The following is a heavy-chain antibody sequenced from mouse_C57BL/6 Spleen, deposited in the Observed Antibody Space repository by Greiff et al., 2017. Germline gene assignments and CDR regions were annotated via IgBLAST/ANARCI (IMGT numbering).Heavy chain of an antibody. CDR3: EREEGYGGSPYYFEY. D-gene: IGHD1-1*01. Sequence: VQLQQPGTELVKPGASVKLSCKASGYTFTSYWMHWVKQRPGQGLEWIGNINPSNGGTNYNEKFKSKATLTVDKSSSTAYMQLSSLTSEDSAVYDGEREEGYGGSPYYFEYWGQGTTLTVSS. CDR1: GYTFTSYW. CDR2: INPSNGGT. J-gene: IGHJ2*01. V-gene: IGHV1-53*01.